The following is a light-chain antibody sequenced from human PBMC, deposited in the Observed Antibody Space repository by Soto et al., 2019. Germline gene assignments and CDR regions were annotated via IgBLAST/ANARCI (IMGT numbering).Light chain of an antibody. J-gene: IGKJ5*01. V-gene: IGKV3-20*01. Sequence: EIVLTQSPGTLSLSPGERATLSCRASQSVSRRYLAWYQQKPGQAARLLIQGASSRATGIPDMFSGSGSGTDFTLTISRLEPEDFAVYYCQQYADSSQITFGQGTRLEIK. CDR3: QQYADSSQIT. CDR2: GAS. CDR1: QSVSRRY.